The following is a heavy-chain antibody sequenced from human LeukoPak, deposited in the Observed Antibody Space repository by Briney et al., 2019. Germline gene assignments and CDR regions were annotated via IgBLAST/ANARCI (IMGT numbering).Heavy chain of an antibody. D-gene: IGHD2-15*01. CDR1: GFTFSSYG. V-gene: IGHV3-33*08. CDR2: IWYDGSNK. CDR3: ARDWRYCSGGSCYRYYFDY. Sequence: GRSLRLSCAASGFTFSSYGMHWVRQAPGKGLEWVAVIWYDGSNKYYADSVKGRFTISRDNSKNTLYLQMNSLRAEDTAVYYCARDWRYCSGGSCYRYYFDYWGQGTLVTVSS. J-gene: IGHJ4*02.